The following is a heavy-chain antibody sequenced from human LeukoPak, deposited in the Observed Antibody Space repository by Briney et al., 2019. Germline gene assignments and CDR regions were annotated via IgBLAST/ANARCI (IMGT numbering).Heavy chain of an antibody. CDR1: GFTVSSNY. Sequence: GGSLRLSCAASGFTVSSNYMSWVRQAPGKGLEWVSVIYSGGSTYYADSVKGRFTISRDNSKNTLYLQMNSLRAEDTAVYYCAREYYYDSSGYYSPTFDPWGQGTLVTVSS. V-gene: IGHV3-66*01. D-gene: IGHD3-22*01. J-gene: IGHJ5*02. CDR2: IYSGGST. CDR3: AREYYYDSSGYYSPTFDP.